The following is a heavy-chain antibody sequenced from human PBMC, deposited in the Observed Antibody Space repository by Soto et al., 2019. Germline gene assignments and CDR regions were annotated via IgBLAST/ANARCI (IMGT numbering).Heavy chain of an antibody. V-gene: IGHV1-46*01. D-gene: IGHD5-18*01. CDR3: ASIPMTAMIDYFDY. CDR2: INPSGGST. CDR1: GYTFTSYG. Sequence: ASVKVSFKASGYTFTSYGISWVLQAPGQGLEWMGIINPSGGSTSYAQKFQGRVTMTRDTSTSTVYMELSSLRSEDTAVYYCASIPMTAMIDYFDYWGQGTLVTVSS. J-gene: IGHJ4*02.